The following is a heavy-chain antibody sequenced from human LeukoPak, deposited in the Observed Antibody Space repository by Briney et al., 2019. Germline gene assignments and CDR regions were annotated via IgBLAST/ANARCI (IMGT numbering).Heavy chain of an antibody. CDR2: INAGNGNT. D-gene: IGHD6-13*01. CDR1: GYTFTSYA. Sequence: ASVNVSCKASGYTFTSYAMHWVRQAPGQRLEWMGWINAGNGNTKYSQKFQGRVTITRDTSASTAYMELSSLRSEDTAVYYCARGTEPREGSSWYTYYYYGMDVWGQGTTVTVSS. V-gene: IGHV1-3*01. CDR3: ARGTEPREGSSWYTYYYYGMDV. J-gene: IGHJ6*02.